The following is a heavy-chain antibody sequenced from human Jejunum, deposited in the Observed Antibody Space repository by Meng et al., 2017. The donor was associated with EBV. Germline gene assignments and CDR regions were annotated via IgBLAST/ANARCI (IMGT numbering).Heavy chain of an antibody. CDR2: IYWNGDE. CDR1: GFSLATRGVG. V-gene: IGHV2-5*01. Sequence: QITLKESGPALVKPAQTLTLTCTFSGFSLATRGVGVGWIRQPPAKALEWLALIYWNGDEHYSPSLRTRLTISKVTSKNQVVLTMTDMDPVDTATYYCAQRILRAGFDPWGQGVLVTVS. J-gene: IGHJ5*02. CDR3: AQRILRAGFDP. D-gene: IGHD5/OR15-5a*01.